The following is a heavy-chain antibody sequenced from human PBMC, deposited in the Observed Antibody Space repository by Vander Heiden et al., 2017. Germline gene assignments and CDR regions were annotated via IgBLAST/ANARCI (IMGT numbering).Heavy chain of an antibody. J-gene: IGHJ4*02. V-gene: IGHV3-23*01. CDR3: AKVAAAGTALDY. CDR1: GFTFSRYA. D-gene: IGHD6-13*01. CDR2: LSGSGGST. Sequence: EVQLLESGGCLVQPGGSLRLSCAASGFTFSRYAMSWVRQAPGKGLEWVSALSGSGGSTYYADSVKGRFTISRDNSKNTLYLQMNSLRAEDTAVYYCAKVAAAGTALDYWGQGTLVTVSS.